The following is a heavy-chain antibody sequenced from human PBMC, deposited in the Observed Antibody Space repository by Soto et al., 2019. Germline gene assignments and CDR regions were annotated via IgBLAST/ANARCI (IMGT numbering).Heavy chain of an antibody. D-gene: IGHD5-12*01. V-gene: IGHV1-2*04. CDR2: INPNGGVT. J-gene: IGHJ6*03. CDR1: GDSFNDYY. CDR3: ARESGGATATLDYYYFYMDV. Sequence: QVQLVQSGAEVRKPGASVTVSCRSSGDSFNDYYIHWVRQAPGQGFEWMGWINPNGGVTKYAQKCQGWVSITRDTSIRTVYMQLSRLRSGDTAVYYCARESGGATATLDYYYFYMDVWGTGTTVTVSS.